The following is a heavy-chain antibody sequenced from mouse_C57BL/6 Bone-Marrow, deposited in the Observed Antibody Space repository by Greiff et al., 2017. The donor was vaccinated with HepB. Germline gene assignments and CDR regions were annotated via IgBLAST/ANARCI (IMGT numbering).Heavy chain of an antibody. V-gene: IGHV1-62-2*01. Sequence: VVEPGASVKLSCKASGYTFTEYTIHWVKQRSGQGLEWIGWFYPGSGSIKYNEKFKDKATLTADKSSSTVYMELSRLTSEDSAVYFCARHPYSSGYGYAMDYWGQGTSVTVSS. CDR1: GYTFTEYT. D-gene: IGHD3-2*02. CDR2: FYPGSGSI. CDR3: ARHPYSSGYGYAMDY. J-gene: IGHJ4*01.